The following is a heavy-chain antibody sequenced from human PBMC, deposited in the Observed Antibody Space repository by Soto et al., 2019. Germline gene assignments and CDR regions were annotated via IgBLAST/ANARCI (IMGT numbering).Heavy chain of an antibody. V-gene: IGHV3-66*01. CDR2: IYTGGGT. CDR3: AREGSGH. J-gene: IGHJ4*02. Sequence: DVQLVESGGGLVQPGGSLRLSCAASGLTVSTNPMSWVRQAPGKGLEWVSVIYTGGGTHYADSVKGRFTISSDNSKNTVNLQRTSLRPEDTAVYYCAREGSGHWGQGTLVTVSS. CDR1: GLTVSTNP.